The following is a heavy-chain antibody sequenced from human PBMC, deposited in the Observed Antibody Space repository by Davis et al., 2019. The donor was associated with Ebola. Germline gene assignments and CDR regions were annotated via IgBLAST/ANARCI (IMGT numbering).Heavy chain of an antibody. D-gene: IGHD3-22*01. Sequence: SGPTLVKPTETLTLTCTVSGLSLSNVAMGVSWIRQPPGRALEWLAHIFWNDENSIEKRSSNSSLKTRLTISRDTSRSQVVLTMTNMDPKETATYYCARSNSAYYRGFDYWGQGTLVTVSS. CDR1: GLSLSNVAMG. J-gene: IGHJ4*02. CDR3: ARSNSAYYRGFDY. CDR2: IFWNDENSIEKR. V-gene: IGHV2-26*01.